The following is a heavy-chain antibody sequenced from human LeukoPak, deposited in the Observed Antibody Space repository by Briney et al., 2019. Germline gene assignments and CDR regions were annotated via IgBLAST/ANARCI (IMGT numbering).Heavy chain of an antibody. CDR3: ARGRIFGVVIPFDY. CDR1: GFSFSSSS. V-gene: IGHV3-21*01. D-gene: IGHD3-3*01. CDR2: VSSSASYM. Sequence: GGSLRLSCAASGFSFSSSSMNWVRQAPGKGLDWVSSVSSSASYMSYADSLKGRFTIYRDNAKNSLYLQMNSLRAEDTAIYYCARGRIFGVVIPFDYWGQGTLVTVSP. J-gene: IGHJ4*02.